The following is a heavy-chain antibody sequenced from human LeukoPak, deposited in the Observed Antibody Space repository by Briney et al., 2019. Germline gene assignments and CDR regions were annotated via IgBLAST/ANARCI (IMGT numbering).Heavy chain of an antibody. CDR3: ARDGGYSYPLYYFDY. CDR2: IYHSGST. J-gene: IGHJ4*02. CDR1: GGSFSGYY. Sequence: PSETLSLTCAVYGGSFSGYYWSWIRQPPGKGLEWIGEIYHSGSTNYNPSIKSRVTISVDTSKNQFSLNLGSVTAADTAVYYCARDGGYSYPLYYFDYWGQGTLVTVSS. D-gene: IGHD5-18*01. V-gene: IGHV4-34*01.